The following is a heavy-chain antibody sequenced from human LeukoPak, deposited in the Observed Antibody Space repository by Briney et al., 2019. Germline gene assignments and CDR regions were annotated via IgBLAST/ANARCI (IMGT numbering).Heavy chain of an antibody. D-gene: IGHD3-3*01. CDR2: VHLDGRT. CDR3: AREGGFYRPLDY. V-gene: IGHV4-4*02. J-gene: IGHJ4*02. Sequence: SETLSLTCDVSGGSITQANYWTWVRQPPGKGLEWIGGVHLDGRTNYNPSLESRLTMSVDVSENQVSLKLTSVTAADTAVYYCAREGGFYRPLDYSGQGTLVTVSS. CDR1: GGSITQANY.